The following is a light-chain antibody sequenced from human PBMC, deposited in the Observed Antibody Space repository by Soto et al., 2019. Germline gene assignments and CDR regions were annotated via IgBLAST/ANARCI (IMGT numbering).Light chain of an antibody. J-gene: IGLJ1*01. CDR2: QVS. CDR3: TSYSSGSAHYV. Sequence: QSVLTQPASVSGSPGQSITISCTGTSSDVGNYNYVSWFQHHPGKAPKLMIYQVSYRPSGVSNRFSGSKSGNTASLTISGLQAEDEADYYCTSYSSGSAHYVFGTGTKVTVL. V-gene: IGLV2-14*01. CDR1: SSDVGNYNY.